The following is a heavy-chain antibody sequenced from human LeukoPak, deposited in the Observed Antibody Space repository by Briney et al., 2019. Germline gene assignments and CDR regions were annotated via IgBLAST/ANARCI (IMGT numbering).Heavy chain of an antibody. V-gene: IGHV3-11*01. CDR3: ARDKDDYGSGNHWFDP. CDR2: ISSSGSTI. D-gene: IGHD3-10*01. Sequence: GGSLRLSCAASGFTFSDYYMSWIRQAPGKGLEWLSYISSSGSTIYYADSVKGRFTISRDNAKNSLYLQMNSLRAEDTAMYYCARDKDDYGSGNHWFDPWGQGTLVTVSS. J-gene: IGHJ5*02. CDR1: GFTFSDYY.